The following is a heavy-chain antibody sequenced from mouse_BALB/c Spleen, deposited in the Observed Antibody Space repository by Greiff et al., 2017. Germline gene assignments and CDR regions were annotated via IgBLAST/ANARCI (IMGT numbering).Heavy chain of an antibody. CDR2: IWGDGST. J-gene: IGHJ2*01. CDR1: GFSLTGYG. D-gene: IGHD1-1*01. CDR3: ARDSPYYYGSSYFDY. Sequence: QVHVKQSGPGLVAPSQSLSITCTVSGFSLTGYGVNWVRQPPGKGLEWLGMIWGDGSTDYNSALKSRLSISKDNSKSQVFLKMNSLQTDDTARYYCARDSPYYYGSSYFDYWGQGTTLTVSS. V-gene: IGHV2-6-7*01.